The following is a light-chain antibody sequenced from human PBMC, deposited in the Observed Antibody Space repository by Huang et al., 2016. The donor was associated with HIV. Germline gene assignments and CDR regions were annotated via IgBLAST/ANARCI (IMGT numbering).Light chain of an antibody. Sequence: DIVLTQSPGTLSLSPGERATLSCRASQSVSSSYLGWYKQKPGQATRLLIYGASSRASGIPDRFSGSGSGTDFTLTISRLEPEDFAVYYCQHYGSSPFTFGPGTKVDIK. V-gene: IGKV3-20*01. CDR3: QHYGSSPFT. J-gene: IGKJ3*01. CDR1: QSVSSSY. CDR2: GAS.